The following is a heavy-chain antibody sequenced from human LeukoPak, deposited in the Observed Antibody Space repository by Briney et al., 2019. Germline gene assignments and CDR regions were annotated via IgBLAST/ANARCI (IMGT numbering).Heavy chain of an antibody. CDR3: ATDVEYSDFDSEVWVGYYGLDV. D-gene: IGHD5-12*01. Sequence: GGSLRLSCAASGFTFSSSWMTWVRQAPGKGLEWVATIKEDGTEEYYADSVKGRFTISRDNVKNSLYLQMNSLRAEDTAVYYCATDVEYSDFDSEVWVGYYGLDVWGQGTTVTVS. J-gene: IGHJ6*02. CDR2: IKEDGTEE. V-gene: IGHV3-7*04. CDR1: GFTFSSSW.